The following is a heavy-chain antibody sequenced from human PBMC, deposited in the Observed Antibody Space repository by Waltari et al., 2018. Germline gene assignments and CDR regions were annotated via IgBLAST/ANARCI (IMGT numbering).Heavy chain of an antibody. CDR2: IKEDGTEK. D-gene: IGHD6-19*01. Sequence: EVQLVESGGGLVQPGGSLRLSCEASGFTFSSNWMSWVRQAPGKGLEWVAIIKEDGTEKYYVDSVKGRFTISRDNAKNSLYLQMNSLRAEDTAAYYCVRDQRSSVPVWGQGTTVTVSS. V-gene: IGHV3-7*01. J-gene: IGHJ6*02. CDR1: GFTFSSNW. CDR3: VRDQRSSVPV.